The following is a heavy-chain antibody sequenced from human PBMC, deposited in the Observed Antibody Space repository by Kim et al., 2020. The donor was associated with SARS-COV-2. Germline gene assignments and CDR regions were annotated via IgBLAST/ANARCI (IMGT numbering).Heavy chain of an antibody. CDR3: AKARITMIVVVITTRAYYYGMDV. J-gene: IGHJ6*02. Sequence: GGSLRLSCAASGFTFSSYAMSWVRQAPGKGLEWVSAISGSGGSTYYTDSVKGRFTISRDNSKNTLYLQMNSLRAEDTAVYYCAKARITMIVVVITTRAYYYGMDVWGQGTTVTVSS. CDR2: ISGSGGST. CDR1: GFTFSSYA. V-gene: IGHV3-23*01. D-gene: IGHD3-22*01.